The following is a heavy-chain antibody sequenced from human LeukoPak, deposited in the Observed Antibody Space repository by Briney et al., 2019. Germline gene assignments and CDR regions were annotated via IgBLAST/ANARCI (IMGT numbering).Heavy chain of an antibody. V-gene: IGHV3-48*04. Sequence: GGSLRLSCAASGFTFSNSGMNWVRQAPGKGLEWVSYISSSGSTIYYADSVKGRFTISRDNAKNSLYLQMNSLRAEDTAVYYCAELGITMIGGVWGKGTTVTISS. CDR2: ISSSGSTI. CDR1: GFTFSNSG. J-gene: IGHJ6*04. D-gene: IGHD3-10*02. CDR3: AELGITMIGGV.